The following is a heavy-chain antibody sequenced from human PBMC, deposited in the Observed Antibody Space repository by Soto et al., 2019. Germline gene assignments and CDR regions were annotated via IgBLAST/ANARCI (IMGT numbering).Heavy chain of an antibody. CDR3: ASRPSGSGFDP. CDR1: GGSISSGGYS. J-gene: IGHJ5*02. Sequence: QLQLQESGSGLVKPSQTLSLTCAVSGGSISSGGYSWSWIRQPPGKGLECIGYIYHSGSTYYNPSIKSRVTISVDRSKNQFSLKLSSVTAADTAVYYCASRPSGSGFDPWGQGTLVTVSS. V-gene: IGHV4-30-2*01. CDR2: IYHSGST. D-gene: IGHD1-26*01.